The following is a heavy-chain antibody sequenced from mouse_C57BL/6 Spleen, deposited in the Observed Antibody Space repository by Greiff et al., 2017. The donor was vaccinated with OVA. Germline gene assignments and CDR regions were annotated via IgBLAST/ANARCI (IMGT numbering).Heavy chain of an antibody. CDR2: ISYDGSN. CDR1: GYSITSGYY. Sequence: EVKLMESGPGLVKPSQSLSLTCSVTGYSITSGYYWNWIRQFPGNKLEWMGYISYDGSNNYNPSLKNRISITRDTSKNQFFLKLNSVTTEDTATYHCARGYSGYPDYWGQGTTLTVSS. D-gene: IGHD1-3*01. CDR3: ARGYSGYPDY. J-gene: IGHJ2*01. V-gene: IGHV3-6*01.